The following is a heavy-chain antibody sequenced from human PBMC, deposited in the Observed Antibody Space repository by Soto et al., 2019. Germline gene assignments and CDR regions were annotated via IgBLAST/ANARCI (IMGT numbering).Heavy chain of an antibody. CDR2: INAGNGNT. V-gene: IGHV1-3*01. Sequence: GASVKVSCKASGYTFTSYAMHWVRQAPGQRLEWMGWINAGNGNTKYSQKFQGRVTITRDTSASTAYMELSSLRSEDTAVYYCARPGAGDGGTFDIWGQGTMVTVSS. D-gene: IGHD3-10*01. CDR3: ARPGAGDGGTFDI. CDR1: GYTFTSYA. J-gene: IGHJ3*02.